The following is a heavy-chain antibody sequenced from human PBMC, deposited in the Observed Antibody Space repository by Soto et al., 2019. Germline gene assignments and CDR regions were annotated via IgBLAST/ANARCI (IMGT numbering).Heavy chain of an antibody. J-gene: IGHJ6*02. V-gene: IGHV3-48*02. CDR1: GFVFSTYS. CDR3: ANQKIRFSVAGTLYGLGV. D-gene: IGHD6-19*01. CDR2: ISSTSGTI. Sequence: GGSLRLSCEASGFVFSTYSMNWVRQAPGNGLEWISYISSTSGTIYYADSVKGRFTIFRDNAKNSLFLQMNGLRDDDTAVYYCANQKIRFSVAGTLYGLGVWGQGTTVTVSS.